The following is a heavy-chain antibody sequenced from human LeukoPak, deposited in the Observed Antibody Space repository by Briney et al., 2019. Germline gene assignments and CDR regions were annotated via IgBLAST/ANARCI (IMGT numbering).Heavy chain of an antibody. J-gene: IGHJ4*02. D-gene: IGHD6-13*01. Sequence: PGGSLRLSCAASGFTFSSYGMHWVRQAPGKGLEWVAFIRYDGSNKYYADSVKGRFTISRDNSKNTLYLHVNSLRPEDTAVYYCARHYSSSFDYWGQGTLVTVSS. V-gene: IGHV3-30*02. CDR3: ARHYSSSFDY. CDR2: IRYDGSNK. CDR1: GFTFSSYG.